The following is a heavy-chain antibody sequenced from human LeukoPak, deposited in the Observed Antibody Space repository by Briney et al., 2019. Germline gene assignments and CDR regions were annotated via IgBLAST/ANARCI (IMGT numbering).Heavy chain of an antibody. CDR1: GYSFTSYW. Sequence: PGESLKISCKGSGYSFTSYWIGWVHQMPGKGLEWMGIIYPGDSDTRYSPSFQGQVTISADKSISTAYLQWSSLKASDTAMYYCARLLLWFGELPYGMDVWGKGTTVTVSS. D-gene: IGHD3-10*01. CDR2: IYPGDSDT. J-gene: IGHJ6*04. V-gene: IGHV5-51*07. CDR3: ARLLLWFGELPYGMDV.